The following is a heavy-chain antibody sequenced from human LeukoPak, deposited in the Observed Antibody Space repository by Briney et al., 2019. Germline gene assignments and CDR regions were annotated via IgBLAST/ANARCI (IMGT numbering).Heavy chain of an antibody. Sequence: GSSVKVSCKASGSTLNNHAISWVRQAPGQGLEWMGGIIPIFGTPNYAQKFQGRVMITADESTSTAYMELSSLRSEDTAVYYCARDGHLDHKYYFDPWGQGTLVTVSS. V-gene: IGHV1-69*01. CDR3: ARDGHLDHKYYFDP. J-gene: IGHJ4*02. CDR1: GSTLNNHA. CDR2: IIPIFGTP. D-gene: IGHD3/OR15-3a*01.